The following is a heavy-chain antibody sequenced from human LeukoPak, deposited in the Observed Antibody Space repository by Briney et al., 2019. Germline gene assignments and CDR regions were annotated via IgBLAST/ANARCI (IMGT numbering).Heavy chain of an antibody. CDR3: TTERWLQLEAAFDI. J-gene: IGHJ3*02. V-gene: IGHV3-15*01. CDR2: IKSKTDGGTT. CDR1: GFTFTNYW. Sequence: GGSLRLSCAASGFTFTNYWMTWVRQAPGKGLEWVGRIKSKTDGGTTDYAAPVKGRFTISRDDSKNTLYLQMNSLKTEDTAVYYCTTERWLQLEAAFDIWGQGTMVTVSS. D-gene: IGHD5-24*01.